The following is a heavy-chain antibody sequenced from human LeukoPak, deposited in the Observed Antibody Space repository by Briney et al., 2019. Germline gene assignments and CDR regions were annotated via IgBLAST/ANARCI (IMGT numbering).Heavy chain of an antibody. D-gene: IGHD3-22*01. CDR3: AKVLYDSSGPDAFDI. J-gene: IGHJ3*02. Sequence: GGSLRLSCAASGFTFGSYAMSWVRQAPGKGLEWVSAISGSGGSTYYADSVKGRFTISRDNSKNTLYLQMNSLRAEDTAVYYCAKVLYDSSGPDAFDIWGQGTMVTVSS. V-gene: IGHV3-23*01. CDR1: GFTFGSYA. CDR2: ISGSGGST.